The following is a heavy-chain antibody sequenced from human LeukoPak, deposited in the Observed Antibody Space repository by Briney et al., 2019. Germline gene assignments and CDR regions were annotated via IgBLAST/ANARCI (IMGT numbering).Heavy chain of an antibody. CDR1: GYTFTSYG. J-gene: IGHJ4*02. D-gene: IGHD6-13*01. Sequence: ASVKVSCKASGYTFTSYGISWVRQAPGQGLEWMGWISAYNGNTNYAPKLQGRVTMTTDTSTSTAYMELRSLRSEDTAVYYCATYSSSWSGGDFDYWGQGTLVTVSS. V-gene: IGHV1-18*01. CDR2: ISAYNGNT. CDR3: ATYSSSWSGGDFDY.